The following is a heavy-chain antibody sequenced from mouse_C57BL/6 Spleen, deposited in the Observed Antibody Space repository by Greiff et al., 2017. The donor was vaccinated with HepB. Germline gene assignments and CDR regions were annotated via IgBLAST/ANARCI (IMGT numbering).Heavy chain of an antibody. Sequence: EVQLQQSGPELVKPGASVKISCKASGYTFTDYYMNWVKPSHGKSLEWIGDINPNNGGTSYNQKLKGKATLTVDKSSSTAYMELRSLTSEDSAVYYCARDLRDYAMDYWGQGTSVTVSS. V-gene: IGHV1-26*01. CDR1: GYTFTDYY. CDR3: ARDLRDYAMDY. CDR2: INPNNGGT. J-gene: IGHJ4*01. D-gene: IGHD5-1*01.